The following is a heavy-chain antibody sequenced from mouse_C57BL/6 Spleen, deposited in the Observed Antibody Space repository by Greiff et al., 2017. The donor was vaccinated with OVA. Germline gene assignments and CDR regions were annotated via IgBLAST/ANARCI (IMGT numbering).Heavy chain of an antibody. V-gene: IGHV1-15*01. CDR2: IDPETGGT. CDR3: TRPFYYGNSFAY. CDR1: GYTFTDYE. J-gene: IGHJ3*01. D-gene: IGHD2-1*01. Sequence: QVQLQQSGAELVRPGASVTLSCKASGYTFTDYEMHWVKQTPVHGLEWIGAIDPETGGTAYNQKFKGKAILTADKSSSTAYMELRSLTSEDSAVYYCTRPFYYGNSFAYWGQGTLVTVSA.